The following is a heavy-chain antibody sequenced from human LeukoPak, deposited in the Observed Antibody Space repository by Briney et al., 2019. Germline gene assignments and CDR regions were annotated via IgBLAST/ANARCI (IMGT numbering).Heavy chain of an antibody. V-gene: IGHV3-7*01. CDR3: VAGDWGARDSFDL. CDR2: INQDGSQK. Sequence: GGSLRLSCAAFGFPFSRHALSWVRQAPGKGPELVANINQDGSQKYYVDSVKGRFTISRDNAKNSFFLQMSSLRAEDTSVYYCVAGDWGARDSFDLWGRGTMVTVSS. D-gene: IGHD2-21*02. CDR1: GFPFSRHA. J-gene: IGHJ3*01.